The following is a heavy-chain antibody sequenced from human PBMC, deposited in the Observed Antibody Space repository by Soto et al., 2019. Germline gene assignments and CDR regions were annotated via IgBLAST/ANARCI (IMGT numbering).Heavy chain of an antibody. Sequence: QMQLQESGPGVVKPSETLSLTCTVSGASISTYYRTWIGQAPGKGREWIGYLYYSGNTNYNPSLKSRVTMSVDTSKNHFYLTLTSATAADTAVYFCATGGSEGGLDVWGQGTTVAVSS. CDR3: ATGGSEGGLDV. CDR2: LYYSGNT. V-gene: IGHV4-59*01. D-gene: IGHD3-10*01. J-gene: IGHJ6*02. CDR1: GASISTYY.